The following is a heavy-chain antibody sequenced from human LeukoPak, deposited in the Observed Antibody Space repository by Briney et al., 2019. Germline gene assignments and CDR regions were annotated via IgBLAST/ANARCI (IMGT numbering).Heavy chain of an antibody. Sequence: PGGSLRLSCAASGFTFSSYSMNWVRQAPGKGLEWVSSISSSSSYIYYADSVKGRFTISRDNAKNSLYLQMNSLRAEDTAVYYCARARIAAAWFDPWGQGTLVTVSS. V-gene: IGHV3-21*01. CDR1: GFTFSSYS. D-gene: IGHD6-13*01. J-gene: IGHJ5*02. CDR3: ARARIAAAWFDP. CDR2: ISSSSSYI.